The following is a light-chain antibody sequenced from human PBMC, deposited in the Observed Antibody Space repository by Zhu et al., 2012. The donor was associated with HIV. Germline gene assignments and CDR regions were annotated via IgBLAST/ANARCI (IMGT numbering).Light chain of an antibody. CDR3: QQYNNWPPGRT. J-gene: IGKJ1*01. CDR2: GAS. V-gene: IGKV3-15*01. CDR1: QSVRTD. Sequence: ETVMTQSPATLSVSPGERATLSCRASQSVRTDLAWYQQKPGQAPRLLIYGASARATGIPARFSGSGSGTEFTLTISSLQSEDFAVYYCQQYNNWPPGRTFGQGTKVEI.